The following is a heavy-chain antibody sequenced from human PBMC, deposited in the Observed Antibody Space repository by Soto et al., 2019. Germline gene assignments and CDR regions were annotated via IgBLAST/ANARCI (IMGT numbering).Heavy chain of an antibody. J-gene: IGHJ4*02. V-gene: IGHV4-31*03. Sequence: PSETLSLTCTVSGGSISGGGYYWSWIRQHPGKGLEWIGYIYYSGSTYYNPSLKSRVTISVDTSKNQFSLKLSSVTAADTAVYYCARLYYYDSSGYLDYWGQGTLVTVSS. CDR1: GGSISGGGYY. CDR2: IYYSGST. D-gene: IGHD3-22*01. CDR3: ARLYYYDSSGYLDY.